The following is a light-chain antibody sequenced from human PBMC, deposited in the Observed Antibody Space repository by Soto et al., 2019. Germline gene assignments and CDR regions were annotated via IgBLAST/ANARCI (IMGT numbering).Light chain of an antibody. CDR1: QSIITW. V-gene: IGKV1-5*01. Sequence: DIQMTQSPSTLSASVGDRVTITCRASQSIITWLAWYQQKPGKAPKVLIYDASSFDSGVPSRFSGSGSGTEFTLTIRSLQPADFATYFCQQYHSPPYTFGQGTKLEIK. CDR2: DAS. CDR3: QQYHSPPYT. J-gene: IGKJ2*01.